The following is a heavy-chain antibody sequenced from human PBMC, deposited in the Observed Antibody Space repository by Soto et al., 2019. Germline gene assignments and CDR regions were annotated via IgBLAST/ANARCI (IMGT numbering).Heavy chain of an antibody. J-gene: IGHJ4*02. Sequence: PGGSLRLSCAASGFTFNNYAMNWVRQAPGKGLEWVATISGTGGSTYYADSVKGRFTISRDNSKNTRYLQMNSLRVEDTGVYYCAKDRLGGNFDYWGQGAQVTVSS. CDR1: GFTFNNYA. V-gene: IGHV3-23*01. CDR3: AKDRLGGNFDY. CDR2: ISGTGGST.